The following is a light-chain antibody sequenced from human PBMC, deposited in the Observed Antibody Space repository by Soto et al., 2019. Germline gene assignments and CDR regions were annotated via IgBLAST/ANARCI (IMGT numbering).Light chain of an antibody. V-gene: IGKV3-20*01. J-gene: IGKJ5*01. CDR2: GAS. Sequence: ERVMTQSPATLSVSPGERATLSCRASESVSSNLAWYQQKPGQAPRLLMYGASSRATGIPDRFSGSGSGTDFTLTISRLEPEDFAVYYCQQYGSSPITFGQRRLLAVK. CDR1: ESVSSN. CDR3: QQYGSSPIT.